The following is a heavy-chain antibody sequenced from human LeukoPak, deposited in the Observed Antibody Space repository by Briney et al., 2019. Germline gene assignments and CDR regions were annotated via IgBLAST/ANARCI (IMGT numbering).Heavy chain of an antibody. V-gene: IGHV3-30*03. J-gene: IGHJ6*03. CDR1: GFTFSSYG. CDR3: ARPTIYYYYYMDV. CDR2: ISYDGSNK. D-gene: IGHD1-14*01. Sequence: PGGSLRLPCAASGFTFSSYGMHWVRQAPGKGLEWVAVISYDGSNKYYADSVKGRFTISRDNSKNTLYLQMNSLRAEDTAVYYCARPTIYYYYYMDVWGKGTTVTVSS.